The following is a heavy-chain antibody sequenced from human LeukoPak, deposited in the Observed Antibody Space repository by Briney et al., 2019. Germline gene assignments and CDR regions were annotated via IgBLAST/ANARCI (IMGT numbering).Heavy chain of an antibody. V-gene: IGHV4-38-2*02. D-gene: IGHD2-15*01. J-gene: IGHJ6*03. CDR2: IYHSGST. CDR1: GYSISSGFY. Sequence: SETLSLTCTVSGYSISSGFYWGWIRQPPGKGLEWIGSIYHSGSTHYNSSLKSRVTISVDTSKNQLSLKLSSVTAADTAVYYCASFYCSGGSCYQYYSYYYMDVWGKGTTVTISS. CDR3: ASFYCSGGSCYQYYSYYYMDV.